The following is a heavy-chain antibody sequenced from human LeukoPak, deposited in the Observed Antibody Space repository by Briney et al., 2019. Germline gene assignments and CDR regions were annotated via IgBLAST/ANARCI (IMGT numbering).Heavy chain of an antibody. J-gene: IGHJ4*02. CDR1: GFTFDHFA. V-gene: IGHV3-9*01. CDR3: AKDQAPDIVATVTFDY. D-gene: IGHD5-12*01. Sequence: GGSLRLFCAASGFTFDHFAMHGVPQAPGKGLEWVSGHSWYSGSIGYADSVKGRFTISRDNAKNSLYLQMNSLRAEDTALYYCAKDQAPDIVATVTFDYWGQGTLVTVSS. CDR2: HSWYSGSI.